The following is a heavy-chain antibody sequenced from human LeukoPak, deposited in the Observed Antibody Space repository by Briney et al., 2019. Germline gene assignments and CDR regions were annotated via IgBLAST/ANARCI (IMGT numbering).Heavy chain of an antibody. CDR1: GFTSSHYW. CDR3: AKDDNSWSLDY. D-gene: IGHD6-13*01. J-gene: IGHJ4*02. V-gene: IGHV3-7*01. CDR2: IKQDGSQK. Sequence: GGYLRLSCAASGFTSSHYWMSWVRQAPGKGLERVASIKQDGSQKYYGDSVKGRFTISRDNAKNSLYLQMNSLRAEDTAFYYCAKDDNSWSLDYWGQGTLVTVSS.